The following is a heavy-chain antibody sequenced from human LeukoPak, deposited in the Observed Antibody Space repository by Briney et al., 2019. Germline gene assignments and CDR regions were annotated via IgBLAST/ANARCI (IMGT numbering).Heavy chain of an antibody. Sequence: GGSLRLSCAASGFTFSSYAMHWVRQAPGKGLEWVAVISYDGSNKYYADSVKGRFTISRDNSKNTLYLQMNSLRAEDTAVYYCARDFNLYYGGNGYGMDVWGQGTTVTVSS. D-gene: IGHD4-23*01. CDR2: ISYDGSNK. CDR1: GFTFSSYA. V-gene: IGHV3-30*04. CDR3: ARDFNLYYGGNGYGMDV. J-gene: IGHJ6*02.